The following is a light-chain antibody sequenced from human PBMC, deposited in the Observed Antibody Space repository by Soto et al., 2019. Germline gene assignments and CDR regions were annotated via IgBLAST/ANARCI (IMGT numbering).Light chain of an antibody. V-gene: IGLV2-23*01. CDR1: SSDVGSYNL. CDR3: CSYGGSSTLV. CDR2: EGS. Sequence: QSALTQPASVSGSPGQSITISCTGTSSDVGSYNLVSWYQQYPGKAPKVLIYEGSKRPSGVSYRFSGSKSGNTASLTISGLQAEDEADYYCCSYGGSSTLVFGGGTKVTVL. J-gene: IGLJ3*02.